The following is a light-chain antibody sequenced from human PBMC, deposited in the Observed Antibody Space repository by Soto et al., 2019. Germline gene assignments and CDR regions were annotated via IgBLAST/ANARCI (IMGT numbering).Light chain of an antibody. CDR1: SSNIGAGSD. CDR3: QSFDSSLSGVV. J-gene: IGLJ2*01. Sequence: QSVLTQPPSVSGAPGPRVTISCTGSSSNIGAGSDVHWYQQLPGTAPKLLIFAYSNRPSGVPDRFSGSKSGTSASLTITGLQADDEADYYCQSFDSSLSGVVFGGGTKVTVL. V-gene: IGLV1-40*01. CDR2: AYS.